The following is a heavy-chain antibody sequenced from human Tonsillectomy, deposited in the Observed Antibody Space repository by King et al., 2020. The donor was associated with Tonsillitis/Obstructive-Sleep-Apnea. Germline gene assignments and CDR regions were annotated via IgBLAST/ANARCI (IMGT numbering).Heavy chain of an antibody. CDR3: ARLSNVDFWALTFDY. D-gene: IGHD3/OR15-3a*01. Sequence: VQLVESGAEMKKAGESLTISCKGSGYRFANYWIVWVRQKPGKGLEWMGVIRPRDSDSKYRPSFQGQVTVSADKSISTAYLQWSSLKVSDSATYYCARLSNVDFWALTFDYWGQGTQVTVSS. CDR1: GYRFANYW. CDR2: IRPRDSDS. V-gene: IGHV5-51*01. J-gene: IGHJ4*02.